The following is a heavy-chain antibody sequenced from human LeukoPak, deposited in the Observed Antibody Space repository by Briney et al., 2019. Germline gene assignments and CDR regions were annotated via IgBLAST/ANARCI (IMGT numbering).Heavy chain of an antibody. CDR3: ARGYSGSYGRDRAFDI. Sequence: GGSLRLSCAASGFTFSSYSMNWVRQAPGKGLEWVSYISSSSSTIYYADSVKGRFTISRDNAKNSLYLQMNSLRAEDTAVYYCARGYSGSYGRDRAFDIWGQGTMVTVSS. V-gene: IGHV3-48*01. J-gene: IGHJ3*02. CDR1: GFTFSSYS. CDR2: ISSSSSTI. D-gene: IGHD1-26*01.